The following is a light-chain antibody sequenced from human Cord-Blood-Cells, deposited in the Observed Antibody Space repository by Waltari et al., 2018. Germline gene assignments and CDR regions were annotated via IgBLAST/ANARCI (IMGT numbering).Light chain of an antibody. Sequence: DLQMTQSPSPASATVGDQVTLTCRASQGISSWLAWDQQKPGKAPKLLSYAASSLQSGVPSRFSGSGSGTDFTLTISSLQPEDFATYYCQQANSFPRTFGQGTKVEIK. CDR1: QGISSW. CDR3: QQANSFPRT. J-gene: IGKJ1*01. CDR2: AAS. V-gene: IGKV1-12*01.